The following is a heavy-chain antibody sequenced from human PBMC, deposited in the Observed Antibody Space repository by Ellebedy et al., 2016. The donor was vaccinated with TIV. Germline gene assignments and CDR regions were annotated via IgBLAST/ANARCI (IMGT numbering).Heavy chain of an antibody. J-gene: IGHJ4*02. CDR2: INAGKGDT. D-gene: IGHD4-17*01. Sequence: ASVKVSCKASGYTFTSYYMHWVRQAPGQRPEWMGCINAGKGDTNYPQKFQGRVTITRDASASTAYMELSSLSSEDTAVYYCARGSDNDYGDYVGDYWGQGTPVTVSS. V-gene: IGHV1-3*01. CDR1: GYTFTSYY. CDR3: ARGSDNDYGDYVGDY.